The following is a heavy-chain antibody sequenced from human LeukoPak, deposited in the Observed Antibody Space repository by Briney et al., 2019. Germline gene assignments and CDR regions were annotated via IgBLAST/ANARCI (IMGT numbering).Heavy chain of an antibody. J-gene: IGHJ4*02. Sequence: GGSLRLSCAASGFTVSSNYMSWVRQAPGKGLEWVSVIYSGGSTYYADSVKGRFTISRDNSKNTLYLQMNSLRAEDTAVYYCARDLGYCSGGSCYPEGYSYGLSFDYWGQGTLVTVSS. CDR1: GFTVSSNY. D-gene: IGHD2-15*01. CDR2: IYSGGST. V-gene: IGHV3-66*01. CDR3: ARDLGYCSGGSCYPEGYSYGLSFDY.